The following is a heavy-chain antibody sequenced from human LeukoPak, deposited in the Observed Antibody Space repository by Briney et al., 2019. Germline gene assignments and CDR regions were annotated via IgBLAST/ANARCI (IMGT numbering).Heavy chain of an antibody. V-gene: IGHV3-30-3*01. Sequence: GGSLRLSCAASGFTFSSYAMHWVRQAPGKGLEWVAVISYDGSNKYYADSVKGRFTFSRDNSKNTLYLQMNSLRAEDTAVYYCAKDSEFGELPYYGMDVWGQGTTVTVSS. J-gene: IGHJ6*02. CDR3: AKDSEFGELPYYGMDV. CDR2: ISYDGSNK. CDR1: GFTFSSYA. D-gene: IGHD3-10*01.